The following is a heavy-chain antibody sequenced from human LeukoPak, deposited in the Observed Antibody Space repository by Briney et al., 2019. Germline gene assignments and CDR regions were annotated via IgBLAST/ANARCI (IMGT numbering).Heavy chain of an antibody. J-gene: IGHJ6*02. D-gene: IGHD2-2*02. Sequence: KPGGSLRLSCAASGFTFSSYSMNWVRQAPGKGLEWVSSISSSSSYIYYADSVKGRFTISRDNAKNSLYLQMNSLRAEDTAVYYCARDPHCSSTSCYNNGMDVWGQGTTVTVSS. CDR2: ISSSSSYI. CDR1: GFTFSSYS. CDR3: ARDPHCSSTSCYNNGMDV. V-gene: IGHV3-21*01.